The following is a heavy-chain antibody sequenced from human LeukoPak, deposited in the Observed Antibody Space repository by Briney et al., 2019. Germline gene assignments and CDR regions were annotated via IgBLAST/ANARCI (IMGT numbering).Heavy chain of an antibody. V-gene: IGHV4-39*07. CDR3: ARARSTYYYDSSGYSRSGYFDY. J-gene: IGHJ4*02. CDR1: GGSISSSSYY. D-gene: IGHD3-22*01. CDR2: IYYSGST. Sequence: SETLSLTCTVSGGSISSSSYYWGWIRQPPGKGLEWIGNIYYSGSTYYNPSLESRVTISVDTSKNQFSLKLSSVTAADTAVYYCARARSTYYYDSSGYSRSGYFDYWGQGTLVTVSS.